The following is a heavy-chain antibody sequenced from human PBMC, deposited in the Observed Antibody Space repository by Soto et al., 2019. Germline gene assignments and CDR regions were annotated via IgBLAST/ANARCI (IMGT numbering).Heavy chain of an antibody. CDR2: IWYDGSNK. V-gene: IGHV3-33*01. J-gene: IGHJ6*02. Sequence: QVQLVESGGGVVQPGRSLRLSCAASGFTFSSYGMHWVRQAPGKGLEWVAVIWYDGSNKYYADSVKGRFTISRDNSKNTLYLQMNSLRAEDTAVYYCAREKFEAVAGLWSRYYGMVVWGQGTTVTVSS. D-gene: IGHD6-19*01. CDR1: GFTFSSYG. CDR3: AREKFEAVAGLWSRYYGMVV.